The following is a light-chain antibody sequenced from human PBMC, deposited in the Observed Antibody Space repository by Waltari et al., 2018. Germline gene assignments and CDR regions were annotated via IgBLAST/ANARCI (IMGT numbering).Light chain of an antibody. CDR3: QESYSSPPWT. CDR1: QSIGNY. J-gene: IGKJ1*01. Sequence: DIQMTQSPSSLSAVVGDRVTITCRASQSIGNYLNWYQQKPGKAPQLLIYSASSLQRGVPSRFSGRGSGTEFSLTISGLQPDDFATYYCQESYSSPPWTFGQGTKVDIK. V-gene: IGKV1-39*01. CDR2: SAS.